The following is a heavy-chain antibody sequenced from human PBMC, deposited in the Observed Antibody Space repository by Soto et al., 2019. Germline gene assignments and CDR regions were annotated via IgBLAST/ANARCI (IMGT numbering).Heavy chain of an antibody. D-gene: IGHD3-10*01. CDR3: ARWNYYGSGSYAHYYYGMDV. V-gene: IGHV5-10-1*01. Sequence: ESLKISCKGSGYSFTSYWISWVRQMPGKGLEWMGRIDPSDSYTNYSPSFQGHVTISADKSISTAYLQWSSLKASDTATYYCARWNYYGSGSYAHYYYGMDVWGQGTTVTVSS. J-gene: IGHJ6*02. CDR2: IDPSDSYT. CDR1: GYSFTSYW.